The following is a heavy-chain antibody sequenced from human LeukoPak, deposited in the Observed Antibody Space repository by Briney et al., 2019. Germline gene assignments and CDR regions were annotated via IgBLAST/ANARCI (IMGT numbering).Heavy chain of an antibody. D-gene: IGHD3-10*01. CDR1: GGSIISYY. Sequence: SSTLSLTCTVSGGSIISYYCSWIRQPAGKGLEWIGRIYTSGSTNYNPSLNSRVTMSVDTSKNHFSLKLSSVLAADTAVYYCARVRLLWFGPLDAFDIWGQGTMVTVSS. J-gene: IGHJ3*02. V-gene: IGHV4-4*07. CDR3: ARVRLLWFGPLDAFDI. CDR2: IYTSGST.